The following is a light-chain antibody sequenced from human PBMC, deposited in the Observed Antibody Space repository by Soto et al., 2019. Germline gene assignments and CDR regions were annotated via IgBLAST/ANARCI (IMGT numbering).Light chain of an antibody. CDR2: GAS. V-gene: IGKV3-11*01. J-gene: IGKJ4*01. Sequence: EILMKQSPATLSVSPGERVTFSCRASQSVSYYLAWYQQKPGQAPRLLIYGASSRATGIPARFSGSGSGTDFTLTISSLEPEDFAVYYCQQRSNWPLTFGGGTKVDI. CDR3: QQRSNWPLT. CDR1: QSVSYY.